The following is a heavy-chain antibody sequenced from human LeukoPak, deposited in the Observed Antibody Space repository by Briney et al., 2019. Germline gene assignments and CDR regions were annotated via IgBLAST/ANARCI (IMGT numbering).Heavy chain of an antibody. V-gene: IGHV1-18*01. CDR3: ARGGYDILTGYYALDY. J-gene: IGHJ4*02. D-gene: IGHD3-9*01. Sequence: ASVKVSCKASGYTFSRYGVSWVRQAPGQGLEWMGWISAYNGNTNYAQKLQGRVTMTTDTSTSTAYMELRSLRSDDTAVYYCARGGYDILTGYYALDYWGQGTLVTVSS. CDR2: ISAYNGNT. CDR1: GYTFSRYG.